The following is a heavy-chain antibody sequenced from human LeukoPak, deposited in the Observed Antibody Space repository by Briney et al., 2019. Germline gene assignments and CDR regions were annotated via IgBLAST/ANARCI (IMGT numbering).Heavy chain of an antibody. V-gene: IGHV4-34*01. D-gene: IGHD6-13*01. CDR3: ARGGRSYRSSWYPY. CDR2: INHSGNT. Sequence: SETLSLTCAVYGGSFSDYYWTWIRQSPGKGLEWIGEINHSGNTNYNPSLKSRVTLSVDTSKNQLALNLTSVSAADTAVYYCARGGRSYRSSWYPYWGQGNLVTVSS. J-gene: IGHJ4*02. CDR1: GGSFSDYY.